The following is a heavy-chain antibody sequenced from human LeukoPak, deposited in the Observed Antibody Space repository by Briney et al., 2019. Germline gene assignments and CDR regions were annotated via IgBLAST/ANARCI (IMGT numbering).Heavy chain of an antibody. Sequence: GGSLRLSCAASGFTFSSYAMSWVRQAPGKGLEWVSAISGSGGSTYYADSVKGRFTISRDNSKNTLYLQMNSLRAEDTAVYYCAKYPAGGYYYGMDVWGQGTTVTVSS. CDR2: ISGSGGST. V-gene: IGHV3-23*01. CDR1: GFTFSSYA. D-gene: IGHD4-23*01. CDR3: AKYPAGGYYYGMDV. J-gene: IGHJ6*02.